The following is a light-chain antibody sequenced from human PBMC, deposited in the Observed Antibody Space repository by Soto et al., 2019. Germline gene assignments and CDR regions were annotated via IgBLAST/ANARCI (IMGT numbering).Light chain of an antibody. CDR1: QSVSSN. J-gene: IGKJ1*01. V-gene: IGKV3-15*01. CDR2: GAS. CDR3: LQDINYPWT. Sequence: EIVMTQSPATLSVSPGERATLSCRASQSVSSNLAWYQQKPGQAPRLLIHGASTRATGTPARFSGSGSGTEFTLTISSLQSEDSATYYCLQDINYPWTFDQGTKVEIK.